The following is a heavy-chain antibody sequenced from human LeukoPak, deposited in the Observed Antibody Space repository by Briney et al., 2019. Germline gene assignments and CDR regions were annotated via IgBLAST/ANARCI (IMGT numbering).Heavy chain of an antibody. Sequence: ASVKVSCKASGYIFTGYYMHWVRQAPGQGLEWMGWINPNSGGTNYAQKFQGRVTMTRDTSISTAYMELSRLRSDDTAVYYCASLVGDSGSPNLRGNWFDPWGQGTLVTVSS. CDR3: ASLVGDSGSPNLRGNWFDP. CDR2: INPNSGGT. D-gene: IGHD1-26*01. J-gene: IGHJ5*02. CDR1: GYIFTGYY. V-gene: IGHV1-2*02.